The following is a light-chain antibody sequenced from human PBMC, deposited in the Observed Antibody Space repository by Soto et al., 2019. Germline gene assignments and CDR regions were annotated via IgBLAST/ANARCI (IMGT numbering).Light chain of an antibody. V-gene: IGKV3-20*01. CDR3: QQYVSSVT. CDR2: GAS. Sequence: EIVLTKSPGFLSLSPGERDTLSCRARQSVDSSFFAWYQQKPGQAHRLLIYGASKRATSIPDRFSGSGSGTDFTLTISRLEPEDFAVYYCQQYVSSVTVGQRTKLEIK. J-gene: IGKJ1*01. CDR1: QSVDSSF.